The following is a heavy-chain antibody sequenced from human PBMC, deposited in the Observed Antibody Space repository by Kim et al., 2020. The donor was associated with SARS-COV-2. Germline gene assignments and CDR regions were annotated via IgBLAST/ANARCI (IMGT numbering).Heavy chain of an antibody. Sequence: ASVKVSCKASGYTFTSYAMNWVRQAPGQGLEWMGWINTNTGNPTYAQGFTGRFVFSLDTSVSTAYLQISSLKAEDTAVYYCARILWFGEDNWFDPWGQGTLVTVSS. CDR2: INTNTGNP. D-gene: IGHD3-10*01. CDR3: ARILWFGEDNWFDP. CDR1: GYTFTSYA. V-gene: IGHV7-4-1*02. J-gene: IGHJ5*02.